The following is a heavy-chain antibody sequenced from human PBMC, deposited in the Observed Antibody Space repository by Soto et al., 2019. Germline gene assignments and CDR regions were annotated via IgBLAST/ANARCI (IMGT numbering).Heavy chain of an antibody. J-gene: IGHJ5*02. D-gene: IGHD6-13*01. CDR3: ARDQASSWVDP. V-gene: IGHV4-30-4*01. Sequence: SETLSLTCTVSGGSISSGDYYWGWIRQPPGKGLEWIAHIYYRGTTYANPSLRSRVTTSIDTSKNQYSLKLSSVTAADTAVYYCARDQASSWVDPWGQGTLVTVSS. CDR1: GGSISSGDYY. CDR2: IYYRGTT.